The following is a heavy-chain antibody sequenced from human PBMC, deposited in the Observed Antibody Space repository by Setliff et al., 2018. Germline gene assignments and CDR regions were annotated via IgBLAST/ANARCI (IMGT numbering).Heavy chain of an antibody. CDR3: RFWSGYYKNDY. CDR1: GGSFSDYY. Sequence: SETLSLTCTVYGGSFSDYYWGWVRQPPGKGLEWIGEINHSGSANYIPSLKSRLTISVDTSKNQFSLKLSSVTAADTAMYYCRFWSGYYKNDYWGQGTLVTVPS. D-gene: IGHD3-3*01. V-gene: IGHV4-34*01. CDR2: INHSGSA. J-gene: IGHJ4*02.